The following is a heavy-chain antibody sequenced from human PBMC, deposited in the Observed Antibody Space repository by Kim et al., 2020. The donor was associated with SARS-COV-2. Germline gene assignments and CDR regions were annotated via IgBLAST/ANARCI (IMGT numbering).Heavy chain of an antibody. D-gene: IGHD3-3*01. Sequence: SETLSLTCTVSGGSISNYYWNWIRQSAGKGLEWIGRIYTSGSTNYNPSLKSRVTMSVDTSKNQFSLKLSSVTAADTAVYYCARYPRSYYDFWSGYDYYYGLDVWGQGTTVTVSS. CDR3: ARYPRSYYDFWSGYDYYYGLDV. CDR2: IYTSGST. V-gene: IGHV4-4*07. J-gene: IGHJ6*02. CDR1: GGSISNYY.